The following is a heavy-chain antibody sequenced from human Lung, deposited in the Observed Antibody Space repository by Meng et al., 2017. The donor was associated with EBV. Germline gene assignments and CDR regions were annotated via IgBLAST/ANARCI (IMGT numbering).Heavy chain of an antibody. Sequence: VTLVEAGGGVVPPGRSLRLPCAASGFTFSGHAMHWVRQAPGQGLEWVAVISYDGRFKYHADSVKGRFTISRDNSQNTLYLEMNSLKTEDTAVYYCAGEIGATGREIEYWGQGTLVTVSS. CDR3: AGEIGATGREIEY. D-gene: IGHD3-16*01. CDR2: ISYDGRFK. V-gene: IGHV3-30*04. CDR1: GFTFSGHA. J-gene: IGHJ4*02.